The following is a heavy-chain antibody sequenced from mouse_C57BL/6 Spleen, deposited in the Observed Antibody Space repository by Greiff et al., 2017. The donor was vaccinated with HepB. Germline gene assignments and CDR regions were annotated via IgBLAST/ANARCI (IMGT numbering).Heavy chain of an antibody. V-gene: IGHV1-20*01. Sequence: EVQLQQSGPELVKPGDSVKISCKASGYSFTGYFMNWVMQSHGKSLEWIGRINPYNGDTFYNQKFKGKATLTVDKSSSTAHMELRSLTSEDSAVYYCARPYYGNYDWFAYWGQGTLVTVSA. D-gene: IGHD2-10*01. CDR3: ARPYYGNYDWFAY. J-gene: IGHJ3*01. CDR2: INPYNGDT. CDR1: GYSFTGYF.